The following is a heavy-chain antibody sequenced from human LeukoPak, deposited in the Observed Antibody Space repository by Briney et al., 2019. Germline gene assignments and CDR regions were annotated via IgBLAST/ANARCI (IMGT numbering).Heavy chain of an antibody. Sequence: SETLSLTCTVSGGSISSSSYYWGWIRQPPGKGLEWIGSIYYSGSTYYNPSLKSRVTISVDTSKNQFSLKLSSVTAADTAVYYCARQWGRYDILTGYYFGGRIDYWGQGTLVTVSS. CDR3: ARQWGRYDILTGYYFGGRIDY. CDR1: GGSISSSSYY. CDR2: IYYSGST. J-gene: IGHJ4*02. V-gene: IGHV4-39*01. D-gene: IGHD3-9*01.